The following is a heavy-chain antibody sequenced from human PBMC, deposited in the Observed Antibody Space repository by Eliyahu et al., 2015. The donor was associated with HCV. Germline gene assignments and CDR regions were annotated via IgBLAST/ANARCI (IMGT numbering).Heavy chain of an antibody. J-gene: IGHJ4*02. CDR1: GGSFSGYY. Sequence: QVQLQQWGAGLLKPSETLSLTXAVYGGSFSGYYWSWIRQSPGQGLEWIWEINDSGITNYNPSIESRVTMSVDTSKNQFSLKLSSVTAADTAVYYCAREKGLDSGSDTDYWGQGTLVTVSS. V-gene: IGHV4-34*02. CDR3: AREKGLDSGSDTDY. D-gene: IGHD3-22*01. CDR2: INDSGIT.